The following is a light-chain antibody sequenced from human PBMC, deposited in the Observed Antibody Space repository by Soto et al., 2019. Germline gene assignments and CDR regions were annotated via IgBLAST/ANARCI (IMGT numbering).Light chain of an antibody. V-gene: IGKV3-11*01. Sequence: IVWTQSPATRSLSPGERATLSCRASQRVSSYLAWYQPRPGQAPSLLIYYASYRATGIPARFSGSGSGTDFTLTITRLEPEDFAMYYCQRYDSLRTFGQGTKVDIK. CDR1: QRVSSY. CDR2: YAS. J-gene: IGKJ1*01. CDR3: QRYDSLRT.